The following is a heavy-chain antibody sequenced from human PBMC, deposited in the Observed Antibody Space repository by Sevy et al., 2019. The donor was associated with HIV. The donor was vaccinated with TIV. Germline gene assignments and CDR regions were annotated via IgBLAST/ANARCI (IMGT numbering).Heavy chain of an antibody. V-gene: IGHV4-39*01. J-gene: IGHJ4*02. CDR3: ARHGACRFYFDF. Sequence: SETLSLTCTVSGGSMSSSNYFWGWVRQPPGKGLEWIGSIYYNGDTYHSPSIKSRVTVDVDTSKNQFFLTLTSVTAADTAIYYCARHGACRFYFDFWGQGALVTVSS. CDR2: IYYNGDT. D-gene: IGHD2-15*01. CDR1: GGSMSSSNYF.